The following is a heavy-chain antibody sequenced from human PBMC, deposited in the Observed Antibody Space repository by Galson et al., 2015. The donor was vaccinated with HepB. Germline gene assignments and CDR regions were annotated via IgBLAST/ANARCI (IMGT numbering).Heavy chain of an antibody. CDR3: AKAVRGAIVGVVIMSYYYYGMDV. Sequence: SLRLSCAASGFTFSSYAMSWVRQAPGKGLEWVSAISGSGGSTYYADSVKGRFTISKDNSKNTLYLQMNSLRAEDTAVYYCAKAVRGAIVGVVIMSYYYYGMDVWGQGTTVTVSS. V-gene: IGHV3-23*01. CDR1: GFTFSSYA. D-gene: IGHD3-3*01. J-gene: IGHJ6*02. CDR2: ISGSGGST.